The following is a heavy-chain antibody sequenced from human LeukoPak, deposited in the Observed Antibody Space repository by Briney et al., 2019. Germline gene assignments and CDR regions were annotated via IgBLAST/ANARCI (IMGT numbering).Heavy chain of an antibody. CDR2: INPNSGGT. CDR3: ARQDRVSPTFPNNWFDP. J-gene: IGHJ5*02. CDR1: GYIFTAYH. V-gene: IGHV1-2*02. Sequence: ASVKVSCKASGYIFTAYHMHWVRQAPGQGLEWMGWINPNSGGTNYAPKFQGRVTMTRDTSFTTAYMELTRLTSDDTAIYYCARQDRVSPTFPNNWFDPWGQGTLVTASS. D-gene: IGHD2-8*01.